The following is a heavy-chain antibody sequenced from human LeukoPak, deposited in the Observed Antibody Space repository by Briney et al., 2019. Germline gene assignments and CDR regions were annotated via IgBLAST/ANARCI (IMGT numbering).Heavy chain of an antibody. D-gene: IGHD1-14*01. CDR2: FYYSGST. J-gene: IGHJ3*02. CDR3: AGESPTGRDAFDI. CDR1: GATISSYY. Sequence: PSETLSLTCTVSGATISSYYWSWIRQPPGTGLEWVGSFYYSGSTNYNPSLKVRVTISVDTSKNQLSLKLTSVTAADTAIYFCAGESPTGRDAFDIWGQGTMVTVSS. V-gene: IGHV4-59*01.